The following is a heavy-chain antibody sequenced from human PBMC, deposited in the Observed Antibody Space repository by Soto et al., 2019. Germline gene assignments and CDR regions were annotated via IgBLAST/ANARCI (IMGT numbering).Heavy chain of an antibody. CDR3: ARGGAARPDY. CDR2: ISSSSSTT. CDR1: GFTFSNYG. D-gene: IGHD6-6*01. V-gene: IGHV3-48*02. Sequence: EVQLVESGGGLVQLGGSLRLSYAASGFTFSNYGMNWVRQTPGKGPEWVSYISSSSSTTSYSNSVKGRFTISRDNAKNSLYLQMNSLRDEDTAVYYCARGGAARPDYWGQGTLVTVSS. J-gene: IGHJ4*02.